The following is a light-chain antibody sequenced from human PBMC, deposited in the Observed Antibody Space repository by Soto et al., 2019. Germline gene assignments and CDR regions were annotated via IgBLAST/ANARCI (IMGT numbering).Light chain of an antibody. CDR1: SSDVGGYNY. CDR3: SSYADRNNFYFM. CDR2: EVT. J-gene: IGLJ3*02. V-gene: IGLV2-8*01. Sequence: QSALTQPPSASGSPGQSVTISCTGTSSDVGGYNYVSWYQQYPGRAPKLMIYEVTKRPSGVPDRFSGSKSGNTASLTVSGLQAEDEADYYSSSYADRNNFYFMFGGGTQLTVL.